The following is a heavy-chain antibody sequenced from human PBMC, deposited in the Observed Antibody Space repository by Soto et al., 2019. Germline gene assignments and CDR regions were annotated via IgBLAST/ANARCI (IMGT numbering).Heavy chain of an antibody. Sequence: QVQLQESGPGLVKPSQTLSLTCSVSGDSVSSGDSYWSWIRQPPGKALEWIGYTSFSGYTSYSPSLTSRVTISVDMSKSQFSLRLTSVTAADTAVYYGVRVGNPYHYATSGPGTFDKWGQGTLVSVSS. J-gene: IGHJ4*02. CDR1: GDSVSSGDSY. CDR3: VRVGNPYHYATSGPGTFDK. V-gene: IGHV4-30-4*01. CDR2: TSFSGYT. D-gene: IGHD1-26*01.